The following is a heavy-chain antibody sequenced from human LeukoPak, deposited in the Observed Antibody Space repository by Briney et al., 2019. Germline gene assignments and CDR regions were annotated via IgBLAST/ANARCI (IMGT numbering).Heavy chain of an antibody. CDR2: ISSSGSTI. V-gene: IGHV3-48*04. J-gene: IGHJ6*04. CDR1: GFTFSSYG. Sequence: GGSLRLSCAASGFTFSSYGMTRVRQAPGKGLEWVSYISSSGSTIYYADSVKGRFTISRGNAKNSLYLQMNSLRAEDTAVYYCAELGITMIGGVWGKGTTVTISS. CDR3: AELGITMIGGV. D-gene: IGHD3-10*02.